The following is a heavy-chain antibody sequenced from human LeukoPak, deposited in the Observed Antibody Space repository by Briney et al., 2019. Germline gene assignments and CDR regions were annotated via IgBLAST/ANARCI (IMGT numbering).Heavy chain of an antibody. CDR2: IIPIFGTA. D-gene: IGHD3-22*01. V-gene: IGHV1-69*05. CDR3: ARDYYDSSGYYYGRY. J-gene: IGHJ4*02. CDR1: GGTFSSYA. Sequence: ASVKVSCKASGGTFSSYAISWVRRAPGQGLEWMGGIIPIFGTANYAQKFQGRVTITTDESTSTAYMELSSLRSEDTAVYYCARDYYDSSGYYYGRYWGQGTLVTVSS.